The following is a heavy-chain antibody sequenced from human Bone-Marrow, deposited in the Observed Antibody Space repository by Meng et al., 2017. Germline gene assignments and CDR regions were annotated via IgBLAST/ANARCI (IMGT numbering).Heavy chain of an antibody. V-gene: IGHV1-2*06. D-gene: IGHD6-13*01. Sequence: VELVQSGAEVKKPGASVKVSCKASGYTFPDYWLHWVRRAPGQGLEWMGRINPKSGDTHYAQRFQGRVTMTGDTSISTAYMELSRLRSDDTAVYYCVRDEDISAAGKLFGDYWGQGTLVTVSS. J-gene: IGHJ4*02. CDR2: INPKSGDT. CDR1: GYTFPDYW. CDR3: VRDEDISAAGKLFGDY.